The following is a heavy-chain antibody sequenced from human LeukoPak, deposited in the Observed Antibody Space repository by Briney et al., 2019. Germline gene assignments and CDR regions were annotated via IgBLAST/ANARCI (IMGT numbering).Heavy chain of an antibody. D-gene: IGHD6-13*01. V-gene: IGHV1-18*01. CDR3: AREIFSSMRNWFDP. J-gene: IGHJ5*02. Sequence: GASVKVSCKASGYTCTSYGISWVRQAPGQGLEWMGWISAYNGNTNYAQKLQGRVTMTTDTSTSTAYTELRSLRSDDTAVYYCAREIFSSMRNWFDPWGQGTLVTVSS. CDR1: GYTCTSYG. CDR2: ISAYNGNT.